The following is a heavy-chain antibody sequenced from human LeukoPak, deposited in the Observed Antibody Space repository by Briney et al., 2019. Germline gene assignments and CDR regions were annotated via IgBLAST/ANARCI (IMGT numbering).Heavy chain of an antibody. J-gene: IGHJ4*02. V-gene: IGHV3-23*01. CDR1: GFTFSSYD. Sequence: GGSLRLSCAASGFTFSSYDMSWVRQAPGKGLEWVSSLTSDGGSTEYADSVKGRFTISRDNSKNTLYLQMNSLRAEDTAPYFCAKSLVRWAFDYWGQGALVSVSS. CDR2: LTSDGGST. D-gene: IGHD4-23*01. CDR3: AKSLVRWAFDY.